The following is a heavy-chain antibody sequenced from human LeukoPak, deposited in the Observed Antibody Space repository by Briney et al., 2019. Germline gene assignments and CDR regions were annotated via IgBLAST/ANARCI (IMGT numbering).Heavy chain of an antibody. CDR3: ARATGPWIPAAGTFGLDY. Sequence: SVKVSCKASGGTFSSYAISWVRQAPGQGLEWMGRIIPILGIANYAQKFQGRVTITADKSTSTAYMELSSLRSEDTAVYYCARATGPWIPAAGTFGLDYWGQGTLVTVSS. CDR2: IIPILGIA. CDR1: GGTFSSYA. D-gene: IGHD6-13*01. V-gene: IGHV1-69*04. J-gene: IGHJ4*02.